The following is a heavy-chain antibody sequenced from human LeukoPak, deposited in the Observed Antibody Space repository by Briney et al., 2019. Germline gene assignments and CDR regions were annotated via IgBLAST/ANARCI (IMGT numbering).Heavy chain of an antibody. Sequence: PGWSLRLSCAASGFTFSNDWMSWVRQAPGKGLEWVGRIKSKTDGGTTDYAAPVKGRFTISRDDSKNTLYLQMNSLKTEDTAVYYCTTDSNNYYDILTGYYPLDYWGQGTLVTVSS. V-gene: IGHV3-15*01. J-gene: IGHJ4*02. CDR2: IKSKTDGGTT. CDR3: TTDSNNYYDILTGYYPLDY. CDR1: GFTFSNDW. D-gene: IGHD3-9*01.